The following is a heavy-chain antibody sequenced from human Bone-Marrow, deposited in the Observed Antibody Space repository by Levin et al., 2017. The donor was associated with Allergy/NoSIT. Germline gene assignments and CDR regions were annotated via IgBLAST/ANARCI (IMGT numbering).Heavy chain of an antibody. D-gene: IGHD3-16*01. CDR2: INHSGST. CDR1: GGSFRGHY. V-gene: IGHV4-34*01. J-gene: IGHJ6*03. Sequence: SETLSLTCGVYGGSFRGHYWSWIRQPPGKGLEWIGEINHSGSTNYNPSLKSRVTMSEDTSKNQFSLKLSSVTAADTAVYYCARGPSAYVAFYHFMDVWGKGTTVTVSS. CDR3: ARGPSAYVAFYHFMDV.